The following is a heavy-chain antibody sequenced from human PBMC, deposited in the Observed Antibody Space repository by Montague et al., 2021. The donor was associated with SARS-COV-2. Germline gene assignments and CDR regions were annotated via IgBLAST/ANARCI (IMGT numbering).Heavy chain of an antibody. V-gene: IGHV3-30*04. D-gene: IGHD3-22*01. CDR1: GFTFSSCA. CDR3: ARDDYDSRSRCMDV. CDR2: ISYDGSNK. J-gene: IGHJ6*02. Sequence: SLRLSCAASGFTFSSCAMHWVRQAPGKGLEWVAVISYDGSNKYYADSVKGRFTISRDNSKNMLYLQMNSLRAEDTAVYYCARDDYDSRSRCMDVWGQGATVTVSS.